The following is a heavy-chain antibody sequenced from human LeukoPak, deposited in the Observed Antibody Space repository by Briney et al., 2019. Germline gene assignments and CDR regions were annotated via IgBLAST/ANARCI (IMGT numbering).Heavy chain of an antibody. V-gene: IGHV3-23*01. CDR3: AKIGSYWEFDY. J-gene: IGHJ4*02. Sequence: AGGSLRLSCAASGFTFSSYAMSWVRQAPGKGLEWVSAISGSGGSTYYADSVKGRFTISRDNSENTLYVQMNSLRAEDTAVYYCAKIGSYWEFDYWGQGTLVTVAS. CDR1: GFTFSSYA. D-gene: IGHD1-26*01. CDR2: ISGSGGST.